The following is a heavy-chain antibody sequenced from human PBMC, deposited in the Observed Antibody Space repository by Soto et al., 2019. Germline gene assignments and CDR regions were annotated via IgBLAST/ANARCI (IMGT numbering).Heavy chain of an antibody. V-gene: IGHV4-4*02. J-gene: IGHJ6*02. D-gene: IGHD2-2*01. CDR2: VQHSGSA. CDR3: ARNTSPRRLDV. CDR1: GGSITSSNW. Sequence: QVQLQESGPGLVKPSGTLSLTCAVSGGSITSSNWWSWVRQPPGKGLEWSGEVQHSGSANYNPSLKSQVTNSVDKSKNQFSLKLSSVTAADTAVYYCARNTSPRRLDVWGQGTTVTVSS.